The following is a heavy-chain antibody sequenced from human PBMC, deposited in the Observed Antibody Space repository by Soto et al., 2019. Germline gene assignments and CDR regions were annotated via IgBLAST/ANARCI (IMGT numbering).Heavy chain of an antibody. Sequence: ASVKVSCKASGGTFSSYRINWVRQAPGQGLEWVGGIVPIYRTADYAQKFQGRVPITADESARTTYLELSSLKSQDTAVYYCARDSGAKLSSSWGQGTLVTVSS. V-gene: IGHV1-69*13. J-gene: IGHJ4*02. D-gene: IGHD6-13*01. CDR3: ARDSGAKLSSS. CDR1: GGTFSSYR. CDR2: IVPIYRTA.